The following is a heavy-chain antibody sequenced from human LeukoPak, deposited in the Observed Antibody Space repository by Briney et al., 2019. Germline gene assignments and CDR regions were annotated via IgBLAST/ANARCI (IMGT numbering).Heavy chain of an antibody. J-gene: IGHJ5*02. CDR2: IKSKTDDGTT. D-gene: IGHD1-1*01. Sequence: GGSLRLSCAASGFTFSNAWMSWVRQAPGKGLEWVGRIKSKTDDGTTDYAAPVKGRFTISRDDSKNTLYLQMNSLKTEDTAVYYCTTPFPPGGWFSYNWNDGGDWFDPWGQGTLVTVSS. CDR3: TTPFPPGGWFSYNWNDGGDWFDP. V-gene: IGHV3-15*01. CDR1: GFTFSNAW.